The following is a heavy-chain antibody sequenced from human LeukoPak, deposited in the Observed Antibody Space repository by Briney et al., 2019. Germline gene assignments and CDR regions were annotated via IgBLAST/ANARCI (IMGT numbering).Heavy chain of an antibody. CDR3: ARGGSGSGYYYGMDV. Sequence: SETLSLTCAVYGGSFSGYYWSWIRLPPGKGLEWMGEINHSGSTNYNPSLKSRVTISVDTSKNQFSLKLSSVTAADTAVYYCARGGSGSGYYYGMDVWGKGTTVTVSS. CDR2: INHSGST. V-gene: IGHV4-34*01. CDR1: GGSFSGYY. J-gene: IGHJ6*04. D-gene: IGHD3-10*01.